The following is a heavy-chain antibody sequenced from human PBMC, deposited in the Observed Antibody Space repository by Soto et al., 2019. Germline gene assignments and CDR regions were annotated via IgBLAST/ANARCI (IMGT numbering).Heavy chain of an antibody. CDR1: GFTFSSYA. Sequence: EEQLLESGGGLVQPGGSPRLSCAASGFTFSSYAMSWVRQAPGKGLEWVSSIYSSGDRKYFADSVKGRFTISRDNSKNTLYLQMNSLGAEDTAVYYCAKGPISPYGMDVWGQGTTVTVSS. CDR2: IYSSGDRK. V-gene: IGHV3-23*01. D-gene: IGHD3-3*01. J-gene: IGHJ6*02. CDR3: AKGPISPYGMDV.